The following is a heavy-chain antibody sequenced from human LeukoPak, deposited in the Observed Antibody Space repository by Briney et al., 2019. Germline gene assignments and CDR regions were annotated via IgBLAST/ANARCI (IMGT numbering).Heavy chain of an antibody. Sequence: SETLSLTCSVSGYSISSGYYWGWIRQPPGKGLEWIGSIHNSGQTYHNPSLKSRITISVDTSKNRFSLKLGSVTAADTAVYYCARVPHCDSNGCYDGGRYCEHWGQGALVTVSS. CDR3: ARVPHCDSNGCYDGGRYCEH. J-gene: IGHJ4*02. CDR2: IHNSGQT. D-gene: IGHD3-22*01. V-gene: IGHV4-38-2*02. CDR1: GYSISSGYY.